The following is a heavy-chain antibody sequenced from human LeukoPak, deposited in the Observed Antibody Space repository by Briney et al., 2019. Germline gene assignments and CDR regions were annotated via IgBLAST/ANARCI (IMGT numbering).Heavy chain of an antibody. D-gene: IGHD3-22*01. CDR1: GYSISSGYY. V-gene: IGHV4-38-2*02. J-gene: IGHJ4*02. CDR3: ARERDGDGEYYDSSGYYADY. CDR2: IYHSGST. Sequence: SETLSLTCTVSGYSISSGYYWGWIRQPPGKGLEWIGSIYHSGSTDYNPSLKSRVTISVDTSKNQFSLKLSSVTAADTAVYYCARERDGDGEYYDSSGYYADYWGQGTLVTVSS.